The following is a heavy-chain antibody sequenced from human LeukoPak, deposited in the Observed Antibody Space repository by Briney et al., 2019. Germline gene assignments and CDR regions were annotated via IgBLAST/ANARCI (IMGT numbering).Heavy chain of an antibody. CDR2: ISHRGTS. J-gene: IGHJ3*02. CDR1: DESFSTYY. Sequence: IPSETLSLTCDANDESFSTYYWSWIRQSPGKGLEWIAEISHRGTSTYNPSLQSRVTVSVDASKNHFSLRVKSVIAADTAIYYCARKRRRGYYLNSAFDMWGQGTMVTVSS. D-gene: IGHD3-3*01. V-gene: IGHV4-34*01. CDR3: ARKRRRGYYLNSAFDM.